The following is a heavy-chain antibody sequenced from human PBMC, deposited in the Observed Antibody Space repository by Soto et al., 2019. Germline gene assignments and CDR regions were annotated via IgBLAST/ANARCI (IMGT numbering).Heavy chain of an antibody. CDR3: ARGMTPPGAPAWYYFDS. Sequence: SETLSLTCTVSGASITSSSYWSWIRQPAGKGLEWIGRFSLSGTTSYNPSLRSRVTMSADVSKNQFSLRLTSVTAADTALYYCARGMTPPGAPAWYYFDSWGQGTLVTVSS. D-gene: IGHD2-8*02. J-gene: IGHJ4*02. V-gene: IGHV4-4*07. CDR1: GASITSSSY. CDR2: FSLSGTT.